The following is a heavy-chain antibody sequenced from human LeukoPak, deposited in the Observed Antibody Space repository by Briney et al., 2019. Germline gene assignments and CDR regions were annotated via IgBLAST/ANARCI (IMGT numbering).Heavy chain of an antibody. CDR2: IYSGGST. Sequence: GGSLRLSCAASGFTFRSYGMSWVRQAPGKGLEWVSVIYSGGSTYYADSVKSRFTISTDNSKNTLYLQMNSLRAEDTAVYYCATLDCSSTSCYHPWGQGTLVTVSS. CDR3: ATLDCSSTSCYHP. CDR1: GFTFRSYG. V-gene: IGHV3-66*01. J-gene: IGHJ5*02. D-gene: IGHD2-2*01.